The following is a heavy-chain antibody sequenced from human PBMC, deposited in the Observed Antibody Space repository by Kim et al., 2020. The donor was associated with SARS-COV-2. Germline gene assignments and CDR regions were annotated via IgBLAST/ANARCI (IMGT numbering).Heavy chain of an antibody. J-gene: IGHJ4*02. CDR2: ISYDESKK. V-gene: IGHV3-30-3*01. CDR3: ARDVVYGDVFLGIDY. D-gene: IGHD2-2*01. CDR1: GFSFSSYA. Sequence: GGSLRLSCAASGFSFSSYAMHWVRQAPGKGLQWVAVISYDESKKYYADSVKGRFIISRDNSKNTLYLQMASLSAEDTAVYFCARDVVYGDVFLGIDYWGQGPLVTVSS.